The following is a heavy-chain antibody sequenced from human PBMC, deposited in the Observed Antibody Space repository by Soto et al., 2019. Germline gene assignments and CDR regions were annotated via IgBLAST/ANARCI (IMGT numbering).Heavy chain of an antibody. CDR2: INSDGSST. D-gene: IGHD3-22*01. J-gene: IGHJ4*02. V-gene: IGHV3-74*01. CDR3: ARDPYDSSNRDY. Sequence: GGSLRLSCAASRFTFSSYWMHWVRQAPGKGLVWVSRINSDGSSTSYADSVKGRFTISRDNAKNTLYLQMNSLRAEDTAVYYCARDPYDSSNRDYWGQGTLVTVYS. CDR1: RFTFSSYW.